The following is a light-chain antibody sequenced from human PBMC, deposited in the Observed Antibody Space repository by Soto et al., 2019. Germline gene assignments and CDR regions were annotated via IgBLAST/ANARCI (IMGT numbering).Light chain of an antibody. V-gene: IGKV1-13*02. J-gene: IGKJ5*01. CDR2: DVS. CDR3: QQCNIYPIT. CDR1: QDIRGA. Sequence: AIQVTQSPFSLSASVGDRVTITCRASQDIRGALAWYQQKPGKAPKLLIYDVSTVQSGVPSRFSGRGSGTEFSLTITSLQPEDFATYHCQQCNIYPITSGQGTRLEIK.